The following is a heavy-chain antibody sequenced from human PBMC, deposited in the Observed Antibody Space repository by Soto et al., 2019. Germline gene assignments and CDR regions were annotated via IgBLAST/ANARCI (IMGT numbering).Heavy chain of an antibody. CDR3: ARALSYCGGDCYDAFDI. CDR2: VSYDGSNE. Sequence: AGGSLRLSCAASEFTFRSYAMHWVRQAPGKGLEWVAVVSYDGSNEYYADSVKGRFTIFRDNSKNTLYLQMSSLRDEDTAVYYCARALSYCGGDCYDAFDIWGRGTMVTVSS. V-gene: IGHV3-30-3*01. D-gene: IGHD2-21*02. CDR1: EFTFRSYA. J-gene: IGHJ3*02.